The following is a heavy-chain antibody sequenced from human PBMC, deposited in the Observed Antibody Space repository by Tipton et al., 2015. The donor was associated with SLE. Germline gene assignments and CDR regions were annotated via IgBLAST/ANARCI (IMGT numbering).Heavy chain of an antibody. J-gene: IGHJ3*02. CDR1: GGSFSGYF. V-gene: IGHV4-34*01. CDR2: IDHSGST. Sequence: TLSLTCAVHGGSFSGYFWSWVRQPPEKGLGWIGEIDHSGSTNYKPSLKSRVTISVDTSKNQFSLKLSSVTAADTAVYYCARDQSRYYGSGSDDAFDIWGQGTMVTVSS. CDR3: ARDQSRYYGSGSDDAFDI. D-gene: IGHD3-10*01.